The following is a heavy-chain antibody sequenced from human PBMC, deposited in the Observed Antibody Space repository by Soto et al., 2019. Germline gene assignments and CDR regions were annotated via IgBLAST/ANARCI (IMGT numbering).Heavy chain of an antibody. V-gene: IGHV5-10-1*01. CDR3: ARQIYDSDTGPNFQYYFDS. D-gene: IGHD3-22*01. CDR2: IDPSDSQT. J-gene: IGHJ4*02. CDR1: GYSFAGYW. Sequence: GESLKISCKGSGYSFAGYWITWVRQKPGKGLEWMGRIDPSDSQTYYSPSFRGHVIISATKSITTVFLQWSSLRASDTAMYYCARQIYDSDTGPNFQYYFDSWGQGTPVTVSS.